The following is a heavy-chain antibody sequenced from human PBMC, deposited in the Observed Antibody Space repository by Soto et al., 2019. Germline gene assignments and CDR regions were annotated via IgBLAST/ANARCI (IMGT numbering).Heavy chain of an antibody. Sequence: QVQLVESGGGVVQPGRSLRLSCAASGFTFSSYAMHWVRQAPGKGLEWVAVISYDGSNKYYADSVKGRFTISRDNSENTLYLQMNSLRAEDTAVYYCARDLFATDYDILTGYQEFDYWGQGTLVTVSS. V-gene: IGHV3-30-3*01. D-gene: IGHD3-9*01. CDR2: ISYDGSNK. J-gene: IGHJ4*02. CDR3: ARDLFATDYDILTGYQEFDY. CDR1: GFTFSSYA.